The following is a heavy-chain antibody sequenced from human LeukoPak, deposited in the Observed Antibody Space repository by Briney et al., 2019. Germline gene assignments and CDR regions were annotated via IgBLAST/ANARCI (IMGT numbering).Heavy chain of an antibody. D-gene: IGHD1-26*01. Sequence: ASVKVSCKASGYTFTSYELSWVRQATGQGLEWMGWMNPNSGNTGYAQKFQGRVTMTRNTSISTAYMELSSLRSEDTAVYYCARFSEEGNFDYWGQGTLVTVSS. CDR1: GYTFTSYE. V-gene: IGHV1-8*01. CDR3: ARFSEEGNFDY. J-gene: IGHJ4*02. CDR2: MNPNSGNT.